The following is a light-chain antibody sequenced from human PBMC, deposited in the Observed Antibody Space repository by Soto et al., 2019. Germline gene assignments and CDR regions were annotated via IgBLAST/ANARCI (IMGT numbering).Light chain of an antibody. CDR3: QQYGSSPLLT. Sequence: EIVLTQSPGTLSLSPGGRATLSCRGSQSVSSSYLAWYQQKPGQAPRLLIYGASSRATGIPDRFSGSGSGTDFTLTISRLEPEDFAVYSCQQYGSSPLLTFGGGTKVEIK. V-gene: IGKV3-20*01. CDR1: QSVSSSY. CDR2: GAS. J-gene: IGKJ4*01.